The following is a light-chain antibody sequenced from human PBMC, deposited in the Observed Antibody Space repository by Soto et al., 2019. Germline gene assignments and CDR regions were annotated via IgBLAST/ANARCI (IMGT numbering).Light chain of an antibody. CDR3: SSYTTSSTLGV. CDR2: DVN. CDR1: SSDVGGYNY. V-gene: IGLV2-14*03. Sequence: QSALNQPASVSGSPGQSITISCTGTSSDVGGYNYVSWYQQHPGKAPKLMIYDVNNRPSGVSNRFSGSKSGNTASLTISGLQAEDEADYYCSSYTTSSTLGVFGTGTKVTVL. J-gene: IGLJ1*01.